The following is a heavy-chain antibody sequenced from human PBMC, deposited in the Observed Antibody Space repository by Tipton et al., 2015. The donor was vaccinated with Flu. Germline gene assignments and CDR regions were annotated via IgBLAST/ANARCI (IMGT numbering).Heavy chain of an antibody. V-gene: IGHV5-51*01. Sequence: QLVQSGAEVKKPGESLKISCKGSGYSFTSYWIGWVRQMPGKGLEWMGIIYPGDSDTRYSPSFQGQVTISADKSISTAYLQWSSLKASDTAMYYCARTDYDILTGSGYYYGMDVWGQGTTVTVSS. CDR3: ARTDYDILTGSGYYYGMDV. D-gene: IGHD3-9*01. CDR1: GYSFTSYW. CDR2: IYPGDSDT. J-gene: IGHJ6*02.